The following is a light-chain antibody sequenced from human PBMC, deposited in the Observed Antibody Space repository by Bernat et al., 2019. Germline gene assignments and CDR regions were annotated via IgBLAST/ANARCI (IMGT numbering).Light chain of an antibody. Sequence: EIVLTQSPATLSLSPGERATLPCRASQSITSYLALYQQKPCHAPRLLIYDASNRATGIPARFSGHGSGTDYTLTISSLEPEDFAVYYCQQRRNWPSITFGQGTRLEIK. J-gene: IGKJ5*01. CDR2: DAS. CDR1: QSITSY. V-gene: IGKV3-11*01. CDR3: QQRRNWPSIT.